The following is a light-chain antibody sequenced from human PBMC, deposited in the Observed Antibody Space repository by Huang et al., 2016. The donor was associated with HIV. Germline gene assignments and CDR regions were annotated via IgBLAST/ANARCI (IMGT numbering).Light chain of an antibody. CDR1: QPLLSTANNKSY. CDR3: QQYYSASIT. J-gene: IGKJ5*01. CDR2: WES. Sequence: DIVMTQSPGSLTVSLGERASINCTSSQPLLSTANNKSYLSWYQQKPRQPPKELISWESNRESGVPERFSGSGSGTDFTLTISSLQAEDVALYYCQQYYSASITFGQGTRVEI. V-gene: IGKV4-1*01.